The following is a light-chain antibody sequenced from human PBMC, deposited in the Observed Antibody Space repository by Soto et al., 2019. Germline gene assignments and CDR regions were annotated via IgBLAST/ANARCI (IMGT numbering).Light chain of an antibody. Sequence: SYELTQPPSVSVAPGKTARITCGGTNIGSKSVHWYQQKPGQAPVLVIYYDSDRPSGLPERFSGSNSGNTATLTISRVEAGEEADYYCHVWDSSSDHFYVFGTGTKLTVL. CDR1: NIGSKS. CDR2: YDS. CDR3: HVWDSSSDHFYV. J-gene: IGLJ1*01. V-gene: IGLV3-21*04.